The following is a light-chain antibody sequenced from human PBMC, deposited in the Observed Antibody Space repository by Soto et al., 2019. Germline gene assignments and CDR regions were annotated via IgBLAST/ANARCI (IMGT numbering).Light chain of an antibody. CDR3: GTWDSNLRGAYV. V-gene: IGLV1-51*01. J-gene: IGLJ1*01. CDR1: SAKIGNNY. CDR2: DND. Sequence: QSVLTQPPSVSAAPGQNVTIAWSGGSAKIGNNYVSWYQQAPGAAPKLVIYDNDKRPSGIPDRFTGSKSGTSATLDITGLQTGDEADYFCGTWDSNLRGAYVFGTGTKVTVL.